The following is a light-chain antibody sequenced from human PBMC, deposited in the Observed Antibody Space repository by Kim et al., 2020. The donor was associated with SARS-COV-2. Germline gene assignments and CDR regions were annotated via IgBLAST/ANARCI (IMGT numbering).Light chain of an antibody. CDR3: NSRDSSGNHWV. CDR1: SLRSYY. Sequence: ALGETVMIKCQGDSLRSYYASWYQQKSGQAPVVVIYGQNNRPSGIPDRFSGSSSGNTASLTITGPQAEDEADYYCNSRDSSGNHWVFGGGTQLAVL. V-gene: IGLV3-19*01. CDR2: GQN. J-gene: IGLJ3*02.